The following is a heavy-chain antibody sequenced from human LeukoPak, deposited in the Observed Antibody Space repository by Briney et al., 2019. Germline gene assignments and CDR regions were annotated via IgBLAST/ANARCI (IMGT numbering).Heavy chain of an antibody. CDR3: ARDNGVSGWSSSSHDY. J-gene: IGHJ4*02. V-gene: IGHV4-59*01. CDR2: IYYSGST. Sequence: NSSETLSLTCTVSGGSISSYYWSWIRQPPWKGLEWIGYIYYSGSTNYNPSLKSRVTISVDTSKNQFSLKLSSVTAADTAVYYCARDNGVSGWSSSSHDYWGQGTLVTVSS. D-gene: IGHD6-19*01. CDR1: GGSISSYY.